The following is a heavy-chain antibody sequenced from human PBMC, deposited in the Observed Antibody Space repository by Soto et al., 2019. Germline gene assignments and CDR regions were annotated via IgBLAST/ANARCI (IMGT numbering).Heavy chain of an antibody. CDR2: ISWNSGRM. V-gene: IGHV3-9*01. D-gene: IGHD3-16*01. Sequence: EVQLVESGGGLVQPGRSLRLSCAASGFTFDDYAMHWVRQAPGKGLEWLSSISWNSGRMGYADSVRGRFTVSRDNAKNSLYLQMNSLRAEDTALYYCARELSYGYNPDYWGQGTLVTVSS. CDR1: GFTFDDYA. J-gene: IGHJ4*02. CDR3: ARELSYGYNPDY.